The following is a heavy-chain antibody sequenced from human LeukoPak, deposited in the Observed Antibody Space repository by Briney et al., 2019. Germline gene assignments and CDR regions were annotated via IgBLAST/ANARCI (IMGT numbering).Heavy chain of an antibody. V-gene: IGHV3-21*01. Sequence: GGSLRLSCAASGFTFSSYTMHWIRQAPGEGLEWVSSISGSNSYIFYADSVKGRFTVSRDNAKDSLYLQMNSLRAEDTAVYYCARVKGNWFDPWGQGTLVTVSS. J-gene: IGHJ5*02. CDR2: ISGSNSYI. CDR1: GFTFSSYT. CDR3: ARVKGNWFDP.